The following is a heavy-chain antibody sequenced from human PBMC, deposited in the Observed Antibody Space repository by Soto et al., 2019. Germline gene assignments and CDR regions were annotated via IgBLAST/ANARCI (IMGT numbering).Heavy chain of an antibody. V-gene: IGHV6-1*01. J-gene: IGHJ5*01. CDR3: ARLIGDSSLDS. Sequence: SQXLALTRALSRDSVSTESPPLHWNRPSPSRGLEWLGRTYYRSKPYTDYAVSVKGRITITPDTSNNQLSLQLESVTPDDPAVYYCARLIGDSSLDSWGQGTLVTVS. CDR2: TYYRSKPYT. D-gene: IGHD2-8*01. CDR1: RDSVSTESPP.